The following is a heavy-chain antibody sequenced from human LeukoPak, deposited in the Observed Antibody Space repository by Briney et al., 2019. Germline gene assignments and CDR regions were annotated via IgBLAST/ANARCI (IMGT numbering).Heavy chain of an antibody. CDR1: GFTFSNAW. CDR3: TLGYCTNGVCYFPV. D-gene: IGHD2-8*01. CDR2: IKSKTDGGTT. V-gene: IGHV3-15*01. Sequence: GGSLRLSCAASGFTFSNAWMSWVRQAPGKGLEWVGRIKSKTDGGTTDYAAPVKGRFTISRDDSKNTLYLQMNSLKTEDTAVYYCTLGYCTNGVCYFPVWGQGTLVTVSS. J-gene: IGHJ4*02.